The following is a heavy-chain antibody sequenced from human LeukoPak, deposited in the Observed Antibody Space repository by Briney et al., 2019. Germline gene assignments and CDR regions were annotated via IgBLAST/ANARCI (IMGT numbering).Heavy chain of an antibody. CDR2: INPNSGDT. J-gene: IGHJ4*02. CDR1: GYTFTGFY. Sequence: ASVKVSCKAPGYTFTGFYMHWVRQAPGQGLEWMGWINPNSGDTYYVQKFQGRVTMTRDTSISTAYMELNRLMSDDTAIYYCARVEGLSTSPRTLRYWGQGALVSVSS. D-gene: IGHD2-2*01. V-gene: IGHV1-2*02. CDR3: ARVEGLSTSPRTLRY.